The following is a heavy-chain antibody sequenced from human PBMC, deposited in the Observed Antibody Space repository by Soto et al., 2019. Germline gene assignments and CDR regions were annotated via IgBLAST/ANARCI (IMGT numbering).Heavy chain of an antibody. Sequence: ASVKVSCKASGYTFTSYAMHWVRQAPGQRLEWMGWINAGNGNTKYSQKFQGRVTITGDTSASTAYMELSSLRSEDTAVYYCARDPFPILSDYDFWSGPAAYWGQGTLVTVS. CDR2: INAGNGNT. CDR3: ARDPFPILSDYDFWSGPAAY. D-gene: IGHD3-3*01. J-gene: IGHJ4*02. V-gene: IGHV1-3*01. CDR1: GYTFTSYA.